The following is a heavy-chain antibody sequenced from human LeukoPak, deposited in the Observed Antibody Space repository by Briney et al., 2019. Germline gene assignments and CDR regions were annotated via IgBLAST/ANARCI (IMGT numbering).Heavy chain of an antibody. CDR3: ARRYSTSSVEDFDY. CDR2: INLNSRTT. D-gene: IGHD6-6*01. J-gene: IGHJ4*02. Sequence: GGSLRLSCAASGFTFSTYGMDWVRQAPRKGPEWGSYINLNSRTTDYADSVRGRFTISRDNAKSSLYLQMNSLRAEDTAVYYCARRYSTSSVEDFDYWGQGTLVTVSS. V-gene: IGHV3-48*01. CDR1: GFTFSTYG.